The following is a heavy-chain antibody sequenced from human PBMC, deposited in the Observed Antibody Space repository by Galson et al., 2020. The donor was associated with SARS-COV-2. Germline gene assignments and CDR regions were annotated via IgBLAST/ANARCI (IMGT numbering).Heavy chain of an antibody. CDR3: ARVYCSGGTCYSDAYYDY. D-gene: IGHD2-15*01. Sequence: ASETLSLTCTVSNGSITSGDYYWSWIRQRPGKGLEGIGSISSSGSPYHNPSLKSRVTMSIETSENHISLKVTSMTAADTAVYYCARVYCSGGTCYSDAYYDYWGQGTLVTVSS. V-gene: IGHV4-39*07. J-gene: IGHJ4*02. CDR1: NGSITSGDYY. CDR2: ISSSGSP.